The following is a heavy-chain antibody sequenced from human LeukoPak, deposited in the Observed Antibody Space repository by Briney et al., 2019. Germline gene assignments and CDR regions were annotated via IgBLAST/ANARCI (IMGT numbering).Heavy chain of an antibody. V-gene: IGHV3-23*01. CDR1: GFPFSSYA. CDR2: ISGSGGST. J-gene: IGHJ6*02. D-gene: IGHD5-18*01. Sequence: PGGSLRLSCAASGFPFSSYAMSWVRQAPGKGLEWVSAISGSGGSTYYADSVKGRFTISRDNSKNPLYLQMNSLRAEDTAVYYCAKRDTAMAYYYGMDVWGQGTTVTVSS. CDR3: AKRDTAMAYYYGMDV.